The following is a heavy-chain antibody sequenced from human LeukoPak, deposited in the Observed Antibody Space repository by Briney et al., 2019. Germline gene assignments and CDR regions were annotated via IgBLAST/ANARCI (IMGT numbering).Heavy chain of an antibody. J-gene: IGHJ4*02. CDR1: GGSNSSYY. Sequence: SETLSLTCTLSGGSNSSYYWSWIRQPPGKGLKRFVYIYYSASTNQTASLKSRVTISVDTSKNQFSLKLRSVTAADTAVCYCARGEGNYFDYWGQGTLVTVSS. V-gene: IGHV4-59*01. CDR3: ARGEGNYFDY. D-gene: IGHD1-26*01. CDR2: IYYSAST.